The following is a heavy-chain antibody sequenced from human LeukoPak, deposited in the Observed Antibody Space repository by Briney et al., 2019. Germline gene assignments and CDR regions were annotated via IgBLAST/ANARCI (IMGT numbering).Heavy chain of an antibody. CDR3: AKDQGQAVVPRRFDY. Sequence: GGSLRLSCAASGFTFSTYAMSWVRQAPGKGLEWVSTIYYSGGNTYSADSVKGRFTISRDNARNTLYLQMNSLRVEDTAVYYCAKDQGQAVVPRRFDYWGQGTLVTVSS. V-gene: IGHV3-23*01. CDR2: IYYSGGNT. J-gene: IGHJ4*02. CDR1: GFTFSTYA. D-gene: IGHD2-2*01.